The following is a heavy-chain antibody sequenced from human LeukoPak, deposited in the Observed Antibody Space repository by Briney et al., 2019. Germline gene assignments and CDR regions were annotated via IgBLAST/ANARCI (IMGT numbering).Heavy chain of an antibody. CDR3: ARENRVTLVRGVIVY. CDR2: IYDRGST. D-gene: IGHD3-10*01. CDR1: GGSISSYY. V-gene: IGHV4-59*01. J-gene: IGHJ4*02. Sequence: SETLSLTCTVSGGSISSYYWSWIRQPPGKGLEWIGNIYDRGSTKYNPSLKSRVTISVDTSKNQFSLKLSSVTAADTAVYYCARENRVTLVRGVIVYWGQGTLVTVPS.